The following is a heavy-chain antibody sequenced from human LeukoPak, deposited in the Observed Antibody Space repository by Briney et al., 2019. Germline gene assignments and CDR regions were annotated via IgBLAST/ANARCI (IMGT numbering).Heavy chain of an antibody. Sequence: PSQTLSLTCTVSGGSISSGDYYWSWIRQPPGKGLEWIGYIYYSGSTYYNPSLKSRVTISVDTSKNQFSLKLSSVTAADTAVFYCAKHRGSYYSCAFDIWGQGTMVTVSS. V-gene: IGHV4-30-4*08. CDR1: GGSISSGDYY. CDR2: IYYSGST. J-gene: IGHJ3*02. CDR3: AKHRGSYYSCAFDI. D-gene: IGHD1-26*01.